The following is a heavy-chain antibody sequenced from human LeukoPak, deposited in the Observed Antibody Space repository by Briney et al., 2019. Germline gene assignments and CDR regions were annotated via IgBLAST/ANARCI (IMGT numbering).Heavy chain of an antibody. J-gene: IGHJ4*02. V-gene: IGHV1-2*02. D-gene: IGHD3-16*01. CDR3: ARDGGEGFDY. CDR2: IKPNSGGT. Sequence: GASVKVSCKASGYIFTGYYMHWVREAPGQGLEWMGWIKPNSGGTNYAQKFQGRVTMTRDTSISTAYMELSRLRSDDTAVYYCARDGGEGFDYWGQGTLVTVSS. CDR1: GYIFTGYY.